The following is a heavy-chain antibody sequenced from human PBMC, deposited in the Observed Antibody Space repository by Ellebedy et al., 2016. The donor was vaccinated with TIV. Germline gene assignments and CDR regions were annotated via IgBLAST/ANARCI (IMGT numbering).Heavy chain of an antibody. CDR3: ARDPALPRGRFDT. CDR2: IYYSGSA. Sequence: MPSETLSLTCTVPGGPISNSDYYWNWIRQPPGKGLEWIGSIYYSGSAYYNPSLKSRVTVSVDTSKNQFSLNLSSVTAAETAVYYCARDPALPRGRFDTWGQGTLVTVSS. CDR1: GGPISNSDYY. V-gene: IGHV4-39*07. J-gene: IGHJ5*02.